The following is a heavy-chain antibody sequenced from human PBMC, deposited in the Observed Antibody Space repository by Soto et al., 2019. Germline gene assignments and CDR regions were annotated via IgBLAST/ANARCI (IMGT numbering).Heavy chain of an antibody. Sequence: GGSLRLSCAASGFTFSSYSMNWVRQAPGKGLEWVSSISSSSSYIYYADSVKGRFTISRDNAKNSLYLQMNSLRAEDTAVYYCAREFRGIVVVPAARGNAFDIWGQGTMVTVSS. J-gene: IGHJ3*02. CDR2: ISSSSSYI. V-gene: IGHV3-21*01. CDR1: GFTFSSYS. CDR3: AREFRGIVVVPAARGNAFDI. D-gene: IGHD2-2*01.